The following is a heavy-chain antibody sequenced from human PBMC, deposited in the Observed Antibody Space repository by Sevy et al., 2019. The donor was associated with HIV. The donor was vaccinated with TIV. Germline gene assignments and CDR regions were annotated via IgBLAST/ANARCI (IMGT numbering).Heavy chain of an antibody. CDR2: INANSGGT. D-gene: IGHD5-12*01. J-gene: IGHJ4*02. CDR3: ARGPDRAYDFNY. V-gene: IGHV1-2*06. Sequence: ASVKVSCKASGYTFTGYYMHWVRQAPGQGLEWMGRINANSGGTNYAQKFQGRVTMTRVTSISTAYMDRSRLRSDDTAVYYCARGPDRAYDFNYWGQGTLFTVSS. CDR1: GYTFTGYY.